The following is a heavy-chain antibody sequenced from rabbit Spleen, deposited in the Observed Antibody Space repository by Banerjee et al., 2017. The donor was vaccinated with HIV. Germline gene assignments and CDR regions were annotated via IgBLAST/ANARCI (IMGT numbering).Heavy chain of an antibody. CDR1: GFDLSRYQY. J-gene: IGHJ4*01. Sequence: QSLEESGGGLFQPGASLTLTCTASGFDLSRYQYMCWVRQAPGKGLEWIGCIIAGSGSTYYASWVNGRFTISKASSTTVTLQLNSLTVADTATYFCVRDQAGDADYGPYYLNLWGPGTLVTVS. CDR2: IIAGSGST. CDR3: VRDQAGDADYGPYYLNL. D-gene: IGHD2-1*01. V-gene: IGHV1S40*01.